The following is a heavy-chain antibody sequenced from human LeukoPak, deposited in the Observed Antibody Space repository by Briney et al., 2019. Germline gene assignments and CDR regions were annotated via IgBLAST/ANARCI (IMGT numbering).Heavy chain of an antibody. J-gene: IGHJ4*03. V-gene: IGHV3-23*01. CDR2: ISDTGGTI. CDR1: GITLSNYG. CDR3: AKRGVVIRVILVGFHKQAYYFDS. Sequence: GGSLRLSCAVAGITLSNYGMSWVRQAPGKGLQWGAGISDTGGTITYADSVSGRFTISRDNAKNKLYLQMKSLRAEDTAVYFCAKRGVVIRVILVGFHKQAYYFDSWGPGALVTVSS. D-gene: IGHD3-22*01.